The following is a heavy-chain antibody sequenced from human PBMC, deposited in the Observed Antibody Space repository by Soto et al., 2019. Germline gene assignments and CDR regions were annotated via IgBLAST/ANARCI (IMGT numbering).Heavy chain of an antibody. D-gene: IGHD3-22*01. CDR3: ASHDYYDSSGHYYGMDV. CDR2: IYPGDSDT. J-gene: IGHJ6*02. CDR1: GYSFTSYW. V-gene: IGHV5-51*01. Sequence: GESLKISCKGSGYSFTSYWIGWVRQMPGKGLEWMGIIYPGDSDTRYSPSFQGQVTISADKSISTAYLQWSSLKASDTAMYYCASHDYYDSSGHYYGMDVWGHGTTVTVSS.